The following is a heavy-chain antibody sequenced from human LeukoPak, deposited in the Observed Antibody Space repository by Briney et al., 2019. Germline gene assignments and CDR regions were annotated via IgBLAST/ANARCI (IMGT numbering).Heavy chain of an antibody. D-gene: IGHD3-22*01. CDR2: IYPGDSGT. CDR3: ARLRGYYSGAFLGAFDI. V-gene: IGHV5-51*01. J-gene: IGHJ3*02. Sequence: ESLKISCKGSGYSFSSYWIGWVRQVPGKGLEWMAIIYPGDSGTRYSPSFEGQVTISVDRSIRTAHLQWSSLKASDTAMYYCARLRGYYSGAFLGAFDIWGQGTMVTVSS. CDR1: GYSFSSYW.